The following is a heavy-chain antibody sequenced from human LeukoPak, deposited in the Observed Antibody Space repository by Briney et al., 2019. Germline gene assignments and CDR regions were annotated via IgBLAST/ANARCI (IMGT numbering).Heavy chain of an antibody. D-gene: IGHD6-6*01. Sequence: ASVKVSCKASGYTFTGYYMHWVRQAPGQGLEWMGWINPNSGGTNYAQKFQGWVTMTRDTTISTAYMELSRLRSDDTAVYYCARSHSSSSSGTFDYWGQGTLVTVSS. V-gene: IGHV1-2*04. CDR2: INPNSGGT. CDR1: GYTFTGYY. J-gene: IGHJ4*02. CDR3: ARSHSSSSSGTFDY.